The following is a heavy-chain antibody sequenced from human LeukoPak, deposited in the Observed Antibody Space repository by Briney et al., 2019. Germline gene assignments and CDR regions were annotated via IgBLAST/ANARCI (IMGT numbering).Heavy chain of an antibody. CDR2: ISYDGSNK. CDR1: GFTFSSYA. CDR3: ARDHYGDYGGALGY. Sequence: GGSLRLSCAASGFTFSSYAMHWVRQAPGKGLEWVAVISYDGSNKYYADSVKGRFTIFRDNSKNTLYLQMNSLRAEDTAVYYCARDHYGDYGGALGYWGQGTLVTVSS. V-gene: IGHV3-30-3*01. J-gene: IGHJ4*02. D-gene: IGHD4-17*01.